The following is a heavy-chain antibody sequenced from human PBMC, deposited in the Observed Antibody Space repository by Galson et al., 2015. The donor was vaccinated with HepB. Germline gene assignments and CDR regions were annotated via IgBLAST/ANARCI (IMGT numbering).Heavy chain of an antibody. CDR3: AKYRSGGGYSSSWSTEFDY. CDR1: GFTFSSYG. J-gene: IGHJ4*02. Sequence: SLRLSCAASGFTFSSYGMHWVRQAPGKGLEWVAVIWYDGSNKYYADSVKGRFTISRDNSKNTLYLQMNSLRAGDTAVYYCAKYRSGGGYSSSWSTEFDYWGQGTLVTVSS. D-gene: IGHD6-13*01. V-gene: IGHV3-33*06. CDR2: IWYDGSNK.